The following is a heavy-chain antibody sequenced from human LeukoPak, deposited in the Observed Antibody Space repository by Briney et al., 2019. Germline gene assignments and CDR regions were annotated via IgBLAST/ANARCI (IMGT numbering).Heavy chain of an antibody. Sequence: SETLSLTCTVSGGSISSYYWSWIRQPAGKGLEWIGRIYTSGSTNYNSSLKSRVTMSVDTSKNQFSLKLSSVTAADTAVYYCARESTYPLDYYYYMDVWGKGTTVTVSS. CDR2: IYTSGST. CDR1: GGSISSYY. J-gene: IGHJ6*03. D-gene: IGHD5/OR15-5a*01. V-gene: IGHV4-4*07. CDR3: ARESTYPLDYYYYMDV.